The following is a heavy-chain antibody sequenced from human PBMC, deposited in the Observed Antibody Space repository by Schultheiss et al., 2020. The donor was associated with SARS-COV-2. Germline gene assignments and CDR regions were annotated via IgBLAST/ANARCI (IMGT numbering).Heavy chain of an antibody. CDR2: INPSGGST. CDR3: ARVGTNGDYGY. D-gene: IGHD4-17*01. J-gene: IGHJ4*02. CDR1: GYTFTGYY. V-gene: IGHV1-46*01. Sequence: ASVKVSCKASGYTFTGYYMFWVRQAPGQGLEWMGIINPSGGSTSYAQKFQGRVTMTRDTSTSTVYMELSSLRSDDTAVYYCARVGTNGDYGYWGQGTLVTVSS.